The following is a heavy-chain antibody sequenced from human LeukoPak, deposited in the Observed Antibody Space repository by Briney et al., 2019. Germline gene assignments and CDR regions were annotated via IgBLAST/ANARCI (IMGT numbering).Heavy chain of an antibody. CDR3: ATSRYPYNAFDI. Sequence: GGSVKVSCKASGYTLTCYYMHWVRQAPGQGLEWMGWIKAYSGDTNYVQRFHGRVTMTMDTSISTVYMDLSRLRSDDTAVYHCATSRYPYNAFDIWGQGTMVTVSS. J-gene: IGHJ3*02. CDR2: IKAYSGDT. D-gene: IGHD1-14*01. CDR1: GYTLTCYY. V-gene: IGHV1-2*02.